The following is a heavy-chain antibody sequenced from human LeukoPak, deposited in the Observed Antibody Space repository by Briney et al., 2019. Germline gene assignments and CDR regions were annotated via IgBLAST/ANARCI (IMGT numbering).Heavy chain of an antibody. D-gene: IGHD2-15*01. CDR2: IHHSGST. V-gene: IGHV4-59*02. Sequence: SETLSLTCTVSGDSVTNHQWSWVRQPPGKGLEWIAYIHHSGSTNYNPSLKNRVTISIDTSKNQFSLRLISVTAADTAVYYCARSHSRIVVVVAATLGYWGQGTLVTVSS. CDR1: GDSVTNHQ. CDR3: ARSHSRIVVVVAATLGY. J-gene: IGHJ4*02.